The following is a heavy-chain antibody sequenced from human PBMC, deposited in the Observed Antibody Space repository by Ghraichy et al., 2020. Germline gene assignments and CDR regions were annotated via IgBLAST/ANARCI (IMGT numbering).Heavy chain of an antibody. CDR2: ITSSGSSYI. Sequence: GGSLRLSCVASGFTFSSYGMNWVRQAPGKGLEWVSSITSSGSSYISYADSVKGRFTISRDNAKNSLYLQMTSLRAEDTAVYYCARDADCTSTSCYIPPYHYYYGMDVWGQGTTVTVSS. D-gene: IGHD2-2*02. CDR1: GFTFSSYG. V-gene: IGHV3-21*01. CDR3: ARDADCTSTSCYIPPYHYYYGMDV. J-gene: IGHJ6*02.